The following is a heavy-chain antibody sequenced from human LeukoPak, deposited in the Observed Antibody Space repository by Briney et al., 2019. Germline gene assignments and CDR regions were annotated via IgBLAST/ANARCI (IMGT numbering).Heavy chain of an antibody. D-gene: IGHD5-24*01. CDR3: ARVWDGYNYIDY. Sequence: ASVKVSCKASGYTFTGYYMHWVRQAPGQGLEWMGWINPNSGGTNYAQKFQGRVTMTRDTSISTAYMELSRLRSDDTAVYYCARVWDGYNYIDYWGQGTLVTVSS. J-gene: IGHJ4*02. CDR2: INPNSGGT. CDR1: GYTFTGYY. V-gene: IGHV1-2*02.